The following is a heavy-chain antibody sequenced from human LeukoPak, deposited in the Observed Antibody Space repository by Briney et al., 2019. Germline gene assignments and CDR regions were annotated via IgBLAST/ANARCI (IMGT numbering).Heavy chain of an antibody. CDR2: ISSNGGTT. CDR1: GFPFSSYA. J-gene: IGHJ4*02. V-gene: IGHV3-64*02. Sequence: GGSLTLSCAASGFPFSSYAMHWVRLSPGKGLEYVSGISSNGGTTSYADSVQGRFTISRDNSKNTLYLQMGSLRGEDMAVYYCAKVGSGWPGYYFDYWGQGTPVTVSS. D-gene: IGHD6-19*01. CDR3: AKVGSGWPGYYFDY.